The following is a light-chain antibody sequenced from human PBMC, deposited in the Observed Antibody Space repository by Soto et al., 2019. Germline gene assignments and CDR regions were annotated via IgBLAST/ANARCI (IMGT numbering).Light chain of an antibody. J-gene: IGKJ1*01. CDR3: QQYNKWPPIT. V-gene: IGKV3-15*01. Sequence: IVLTQSPGTLSLSPGERATLSCRASQSVDSSYLAWYQQKPGQAPRLLIYGASTRATGIPARFSGSGSGTEFTLTISSLQSEDFAVYYCQQYNKWPPITFGQGTKV. CDR2: GAS. CDR1: QSVDSSY.